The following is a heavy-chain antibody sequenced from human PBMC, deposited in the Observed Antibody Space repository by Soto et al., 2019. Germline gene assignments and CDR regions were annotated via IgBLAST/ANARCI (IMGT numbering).Heavy chain of an antibody. D-gene: IGHD3-22*01. CDR1: GFTFSSYA. V-gene: IGHV3-30-3*01. CDR3: AKDPLSSGYLIDD. Sequence: PGGSLRLSCAASGFTFSSYAMHWVRQAPGKGLEWVAVISYGGSNTYYADSVKGRFTISRDNSKNTLYLQMHSLRAEDTAVYYWAKDPLSSGYLIDDWGQGTLVTVSS. J-gene: IGHJ4*02. CDR2: ISYGGSNT.